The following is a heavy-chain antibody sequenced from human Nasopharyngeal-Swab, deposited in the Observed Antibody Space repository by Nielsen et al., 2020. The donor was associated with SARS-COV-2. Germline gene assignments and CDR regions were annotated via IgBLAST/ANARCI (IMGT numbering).Heavy chain of an antibody. D-gene: IGHD6-19*01. V-gene: IGHV3-23*01. J-gene: IGHJ4*02. CDR1: GFPFSSYA. Sequence: GESLKISCAASGFPFSSYAMSLVRPAPGKGLEWVSAISGSGGSTFYADSVKGRFTISRDNSKDTLYLQMNSLRAEDTAVYYCAKDRSSSGLDYWGQGTLVTVSS. CDR2: ISGSGGST. CDR3: AKDRSSSGLDY.